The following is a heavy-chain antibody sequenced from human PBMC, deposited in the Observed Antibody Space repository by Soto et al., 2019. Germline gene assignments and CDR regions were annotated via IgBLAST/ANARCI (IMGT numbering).Heavy chain of an antibody. D-gene: IGHD2-15*01. CDR3: AKEANCSGGSCYDYYYYYMDV. CDR1: GFTFSSYA. CDR2: ISGSGGST. Sequence: GGSLRLSCAASGFTFSSYAMSWVRQAPGKGLEWVSAISGSGGSTYYADSVKGRFTISRDNSKNTLYLQMNSLRAEDTAVYYCAKEANCSGGSCYDYYYYYMDVWGKGTTVTVSS. V-gene: IGHV3-23*01. J-gene: IGHJ6*03.